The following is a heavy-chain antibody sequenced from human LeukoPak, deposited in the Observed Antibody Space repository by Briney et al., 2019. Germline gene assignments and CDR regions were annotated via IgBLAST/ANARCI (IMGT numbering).Heavy chain of an antibody. CDR2: IWYDGSNK. V-gene: IGHV3-33*01. CDR3: ASSSGSPRGFDY. CDR1: GFTFSSYG. Sequence: GGSLRLSCAASGFTFSSYGMHWVRKAPGKGLEWVAVIWYDGSNKYYADSVKGRFTISRDNSKNTLYLHMNSLRAEDTAVYSCASSSGSPRGFDYWGQGTLVTVSS. J-gene: IGHJ4*02. D-gene: IGHD1-26*01.